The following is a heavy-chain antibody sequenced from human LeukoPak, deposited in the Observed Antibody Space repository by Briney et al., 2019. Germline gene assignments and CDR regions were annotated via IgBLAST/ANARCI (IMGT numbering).Heavy chain of an antibody. V-gene: IGHV4-61*02. CDR2: IYTSGST. D-gene: IGHD3-22*01. CDR1: GGSISSGSYY. Sequence: SETLSLTCTVSGGSISSGSYYWSWIRQPAGKGLEWIGRIYTSGSTNYNPSLKSRVTISVDTSKNQLSLKLSSVTAADTAVYYCARASHYYDSSGYYVDAFDIWGQGTMVTVSS. CDR3: ARASHYYDSSGYYVDAFDI. J-gene: IGHJ3*02.